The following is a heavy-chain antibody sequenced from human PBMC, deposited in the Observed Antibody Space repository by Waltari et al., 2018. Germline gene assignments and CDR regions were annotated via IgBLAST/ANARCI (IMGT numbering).Heavy chain of an antibody. V-gene: IGHV3-30*01. J-gene: IGHJ3*02. CDR2: ISYDGSNK. Sequence: VQLVESGGGLVQPGGSLRLSCAASGFTFSSYAMHWVRPAPGKGLECGAVISYDGSNKYYADSVKGRFTISRDNSKNTLYLQMNSLRAEDTAVYYCARAVGATGVDAFDIWGQGTMVTVSS. CDR3: ARAVGATGVDAFDI. D-gene: IGHD1-26*01. CDR1: GFTFSSYA.